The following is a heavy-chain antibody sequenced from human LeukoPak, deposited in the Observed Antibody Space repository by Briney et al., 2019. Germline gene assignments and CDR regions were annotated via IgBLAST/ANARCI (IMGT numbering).Heavy chain of an antibody. J-gene: IGHJ4*02. CDR2: ISSSSYI. D-gene: IGHD3-3*01. CDR1: GFTFSSYS. Sequence: GGSLRLSCAASGFTFSSYSMNWVRQAPGKGLEWVSSISSSSYIYYADSVKGRSTISRDNAKNSLYLQMNSLRAEDTAVYYCAREGTIFGVVIMGHYFDYWGQGTLVTVSS. V-gene: IGHV3-21*01. CDR3: AREGTIFGVVIMGHYFDY.